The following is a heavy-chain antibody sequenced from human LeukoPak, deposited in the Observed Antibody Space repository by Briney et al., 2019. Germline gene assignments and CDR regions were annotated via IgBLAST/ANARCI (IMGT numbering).Heavy chain of an antibody. Sequence: GASVKVSCKASGYIFTSYGISWVRQAPGQGLEWMGWISAYNGNTNYAQKLQGRVTMTTDTSTSTAYMELRSLRSDDTAVYYCARVFEGGDYGGYYYGMDVWGQGTTVTVSS. CDR3: ARVFEGGDYGGYYYGMDV. CDR1: GYIFTSYG. CDR2: ISAYNGNT. D-gene: IGHD4-17*01. V-gene: IGHV1-18*01. J-gene: IGHJ6*02.